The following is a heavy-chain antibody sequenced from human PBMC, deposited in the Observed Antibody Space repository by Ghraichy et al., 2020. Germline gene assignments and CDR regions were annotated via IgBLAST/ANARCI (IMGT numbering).Heavy chain of an antibody. CDR2: TYYRSKWSF. D-gene: IGHD3-10*01. Sequence: SRTLSLTCAISGDSVSGNNVAWNWIRQSPSRGLQWLGRTYYRSKWSFEYAVSVKSRMTINPDTSKNQFSLQLNSVTPEDTAVYYCAREASGSRLDFWGQGILVTVSS. CDR3: AREASGSRLDF. CDR1: GDSVSGNNVA. J-gene: IGHJ4*02. V-gene: IGHV6-1*01.